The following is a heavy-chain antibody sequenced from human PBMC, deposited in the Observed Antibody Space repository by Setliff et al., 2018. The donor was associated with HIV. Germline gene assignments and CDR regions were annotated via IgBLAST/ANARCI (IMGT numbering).Heavy chain of an antibody. CDR1: GYSFTSYW. CDR2: IRPADSDT. D-gene: IGHD6-13*01. J-gene: IGHJ5*01. CDR3: ARVFSAGWFDS. Sequence: GESLKISCKGSGYSFTSYWIGWVRQMPGKGLEWMGIIRPADSDTRVNPSFQGHVTISADKSISTTYLQWSSLRASGTAMYYCARVFSAGWFDSWGQGTLVTVSS. V-gene: IGHV5-51*01.